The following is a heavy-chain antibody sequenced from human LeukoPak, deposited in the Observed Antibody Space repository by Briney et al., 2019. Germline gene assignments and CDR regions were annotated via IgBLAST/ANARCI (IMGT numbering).Heavy chain of an antibody. Sequence: GGSLRLSCAASGFTFSSYSMNWVRPAPGKGLEWVSYITGSISTIYYADSVKGRFTISRDNAKNSVYLQMNSLRLEDTAVYYCARTGLGMYSFDYWGQGTLVTVSS. V-gene: IGHV3-48*01. J-gene: IGHJ4*02. CDR3: ARTGLGMYSFDY. CDR1: GFTFSSYS. D-gene: IGHD3/OR15-3a*01. CDR2: ITGSISTI.